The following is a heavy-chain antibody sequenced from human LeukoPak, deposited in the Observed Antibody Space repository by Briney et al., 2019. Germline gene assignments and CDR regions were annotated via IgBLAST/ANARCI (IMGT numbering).Heavy chain of an antibody. D-gene: IGHD2-15*01. CDR2: INPNSGGT. Sequence: ASVKVSCKASGYTFTGYYMHWVRQAPGQGLEWMGWINPNSGGTNYAQKFQGRVTMTRDTSISTAYMELSSLRSEDTAVYYCARRRPGVVVATFTKNDAFDIWSHGTMVTVSS. CDR1: GYTFTGYY. J-gene: IGHJ3*02. CDR3: ARRRPGVVVATFTKNDAFDI. V-gene: IGHV1-2*02.